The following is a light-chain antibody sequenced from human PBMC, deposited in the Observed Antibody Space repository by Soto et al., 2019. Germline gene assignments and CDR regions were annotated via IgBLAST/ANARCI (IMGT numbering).Light chain of an antibody. CDR3: SSYTRNDMWE. CDR1: TSDVGSYNY. V-gene: IGLV2-14*01. CDR2: ELI. J-gene: IGLJ3*02. Sequence: QSALTQPASVSGSPGQSITISCTGTTSDVGSYNYVSWYQHHPGKAPKLMIYELIIRPSGVSNRFSGSKSGNTASLTISGLQPEDEADYYCSSYTRNDMWEFGGGTKLTVL.